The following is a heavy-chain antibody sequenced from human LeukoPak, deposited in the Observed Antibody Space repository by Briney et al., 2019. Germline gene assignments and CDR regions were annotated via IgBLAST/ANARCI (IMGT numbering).Heavy chain of an antibody. D-gene: IGHD1-26*01. Sequence: GASVKVSCKASGYTFTSYGISWVRQAPGQGLEWMGWISAYNGNTNYAQKLQGRVTMTTDTSTSTAYMELRSLRSDDTAVYYCARARRPPNIVGATEIDYWGQGTLVTVSS. CDR1: GYTFTSYG. V-gene: IGHV1-18*01. J-gene: IGHJ4*02. CDR3: ARARRPPNIVGATEIDY. CDR2: ISAYNGNT.